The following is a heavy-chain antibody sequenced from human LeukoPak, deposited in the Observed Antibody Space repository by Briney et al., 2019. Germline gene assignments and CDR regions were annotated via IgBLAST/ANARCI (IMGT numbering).Heavy chain of an antibody. CDR1: GFTFSSYS. D-gene: IGHD6-19*01. J-gene: IGHJ4*02. CDR3: ARGDWIAVAGLSDY. CDR2: ISSSSTI. V-gene: IGHV3-48*01. Sequence: GGSLRLSCAASGFTFSSYSMNWVRQAPGKGLEWISYISSSSTIYYADSVKGRFTISRDNAKNSLYLQMNSLRAEDTAVYYCARGDWIAVAGLSDYWGQGTLVTVSS.